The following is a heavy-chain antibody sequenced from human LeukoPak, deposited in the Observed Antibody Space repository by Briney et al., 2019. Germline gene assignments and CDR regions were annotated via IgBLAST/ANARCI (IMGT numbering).Heavy chain of an antibody. CDR2: IYSGGST. J-gene: IGHJ2*01. D-gene: IGHD7-27*01. CDR1: GFTVSSYY. V-gene: IGHV3-66*01. Sequence: GGSLRLSCAASGFTVSSYYMSWVRQIPGKGLEWLSVIYSGGSTYYADSVKGRFTISRDNSKNTLYLQMNSLRAEDTAVYYCARDLGLYWYFDLWGRGTLVTVSS. CDR3: ARDLGLYWYFDL.